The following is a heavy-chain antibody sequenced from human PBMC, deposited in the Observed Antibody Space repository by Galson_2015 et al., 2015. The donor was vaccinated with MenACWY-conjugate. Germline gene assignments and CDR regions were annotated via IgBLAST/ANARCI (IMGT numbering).Heavy chain of an antibody. D-gene: IGHD3-22*01. CDR1: GFNLRNYA. CDR3: TRAPRRTYDSIGFYFDS. Sequence: SLRLSCAVSGFNLRNYAMTWVRQTPGKGLEWVSSITGSGHDTFYADSVKGRFTVSRDAYHLYLHMDTLRAEDTAVYYCTRAPRRTYDSIGFYFDSWGQGTLVTVSS. CDR2: ITGSGHDT. V-gene: IGHV3-23*01. J-gene: IGHJ4*02.